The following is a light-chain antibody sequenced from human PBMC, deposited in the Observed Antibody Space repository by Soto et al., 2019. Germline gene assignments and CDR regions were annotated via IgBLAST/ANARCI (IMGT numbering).Light chain of an antibody. CDR3: QKYNSAPWT. CDR1: QDIGNY. V-gene: IGKV1-27*01. J-gene: IGKJ1*01. CDR2: AAS. Sequence: DIQMTQSPSSLSAFVGDRVTITCRASQDIGNYLAWYQQKPGKVPKVLIYAASTLQSGVTSRFRGSGSETEFTLTISSLQPEDVATYYCQKYNSAPWTFGQGTKVEIK.